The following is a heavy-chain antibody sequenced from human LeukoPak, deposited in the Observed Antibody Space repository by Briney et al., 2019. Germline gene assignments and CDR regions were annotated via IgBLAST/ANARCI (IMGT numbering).Heavy chain of an antibody. V-gene: IGHV4-38-2*02. CDR2: IYHSGST. J-gene: IGHJ4*02. D-gene: IGHD2-15*01. Sequence: PSETLSLTCTVSDYSIRNGYYWGWIRQPPGKGLEWIGSIYHSGSTYYNPSLKSRVTISVDTSKNQFSLKLSSVTAADTAVYYCARVGAGYCSGGSCYSMLVLDYWGQGTLVTVSS. CDR1: DYSIRNGYY. CDR3: ARVGAGYCSGGSCYSMLVLDY.